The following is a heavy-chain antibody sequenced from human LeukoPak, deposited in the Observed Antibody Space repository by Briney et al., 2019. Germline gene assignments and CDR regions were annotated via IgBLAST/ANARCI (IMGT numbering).Heavy chain of an antibody. CDR2: IYYSGST. D-gene: IGHD6-13*01. CDR3: AREEQQLVFDY. J-gene: IGHJ4*02. CDR1: GGSVSSGSYY. Sequence: PSETLSLTCTVSGGSVSSGSYYWSWIRQPPGKGLEWIGYIYYSGSTNYNPSLKSRVTISVDPSKNQFSLKLSSVTAADTAVYYCAREEQQLVFDYWGQGTLVTVSS. V-gene: IGHV4-61*01.